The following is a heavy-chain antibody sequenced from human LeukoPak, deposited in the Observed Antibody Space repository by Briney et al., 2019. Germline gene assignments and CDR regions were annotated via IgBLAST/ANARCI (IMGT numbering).Heavy chain of an antibody. J-gene: IGHJ4*02. D-gene: IGHD1-1*01. V-gene: IGHV3-74*01. CDR1: GFTFRNYW. CDR3: ARENWYLAD. CDR2: INPDGSDK. Sequence: GGSLRFSCAASGFTFRNYWMYWVRQVPGKGLVWVSRINPDGSDKGYADSVKGRFTISRDNAKNTLYLQMNSLRADDTAVYYCARENWYLADWGQGTLVTVS.